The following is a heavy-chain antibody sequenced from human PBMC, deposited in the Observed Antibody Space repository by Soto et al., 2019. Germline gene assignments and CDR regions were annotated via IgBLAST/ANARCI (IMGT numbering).Heavy chain of an antibody. Sequence: SETRSLTCTVSGGSISSYYWSWIRQPPGKGLEWIGYIYYSGSTNYNPSLKSRVTISVDTSKNQFSLKLSSVTAADTAVYYCARDGEEYSSSWRRTPPMPLAYGMDVWGQGTTVTVSS. CDR2: IYYSGST. V-gene: IGHV4-59*01. CDR3: ARDGEEYSSSWRRTPPMPLAYGMDV. D-gene: IGHD6-13*01. J-gene: IGHJ6*02. CDR1: GGSISSYY.